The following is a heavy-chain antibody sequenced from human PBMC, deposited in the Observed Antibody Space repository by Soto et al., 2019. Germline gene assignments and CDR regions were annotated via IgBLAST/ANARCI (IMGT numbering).Heavy chain of an antibody. Sequence: SETLSLTCTVSCGSISTYYWSWIRQPPGKGLEWIGHVYDSGSTNYNPPLKSRVTISVDTSKNQFSLKLRSVTAADTAVYYCAGTTVTTAVGGIYYYYYYGMDVWGQGTTVT. CDR1: CGSISTYY. D-gene: IGHD4-17*01. CDR2: VYDSGST. J-gene: IGHJ6*02. V-gene: IGHV4-59*01. CDR3: AGTTVTTAVGGIYYYYYYGMDV.